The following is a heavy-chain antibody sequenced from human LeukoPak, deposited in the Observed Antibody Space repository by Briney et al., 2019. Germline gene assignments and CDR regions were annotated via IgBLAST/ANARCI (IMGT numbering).Heavy chain of an antibody. D-gene: IGHD5-18*01. CDR1: GGSISNYY. V-gene: IGHV4-4*07. CDR3: AREAGGYSYGWIDY. CDR2: IYTSGST. Sequence: SETLSLTCTVSGGSISNYYWSWIRQPPGKGLEWIGRIYTSGSTNYNPSLKSRVTISVDTSKNQFSLKLSSVTAADTAVYYCAREAGGYSYGWIDYWGQGTLVTVSS. J-gene: IGHJ4*02.